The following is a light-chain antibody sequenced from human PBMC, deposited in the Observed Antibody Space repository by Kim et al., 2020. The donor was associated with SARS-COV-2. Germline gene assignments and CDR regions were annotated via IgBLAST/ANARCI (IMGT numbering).Light chain of an antibody. CDR3: QQYGSSPRT. CDR2: GAS. V-gene: IGKV3-20*01. J-gene: IGKJ1*01. Sequence: SPGERATLSCRASQSVSSSYLAWYQQKPGQARRLLIYGASSRATGIPDRFSGSGSGTDFTLTISRLEPEDFAVYYCQQYGSSPRTFGQGTKVDIK. CDR1: QSVSSSY.